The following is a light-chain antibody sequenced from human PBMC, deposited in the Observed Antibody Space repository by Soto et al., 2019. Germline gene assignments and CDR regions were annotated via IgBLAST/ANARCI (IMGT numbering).Light chain of an antibody. CDR3: QQYYSTPRT. Sequence: DIVMTQSPASLSASMGERATITCNSSQSVLYSSNNKNYLAWYQQKPGQPPKLLIYWASTRESGVPDRFSGSGSGTDFTLTISSLQAEDVAVYYCQQYYSTPRTLGQGTKVDI. CDR1: QSVLYSSNNKNY. J-gene: IGKJ2*01. CDR2: WAS. V-gene: IGKV4-1*01.